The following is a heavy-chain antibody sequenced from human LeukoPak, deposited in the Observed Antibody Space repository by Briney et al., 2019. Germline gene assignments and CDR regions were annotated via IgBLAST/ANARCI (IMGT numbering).Heavy chain of an antibody. J-gene: IGHJ4*02. V-gene: IGHV3-30*02. Sequence: GGSLRLSCAASGFTFSSYGMHWVRQAPGKGLEWVAFIRYDGSNKYYADSVKGRFTISRDNSKNTLYLQMNSLRAEDTAVYYCAKTIAAAGSGRPHFDYWGQGTLVTVSS. CDR3: AKTIAAAGSGRPHFDY. CDR2: IRYDGSNK. CDR1: GFTFSSYG. D-gene: IGHD6-13*01.